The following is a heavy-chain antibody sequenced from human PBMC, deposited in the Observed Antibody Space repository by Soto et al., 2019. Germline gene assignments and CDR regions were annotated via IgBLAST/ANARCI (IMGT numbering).Heavy chain of an antibody. Sequence: SVDVTCQASVGTVSSYAIFWVRQAVGQGLEWMGGIIPIFGTANYAQKFQGRVTITADESTSTAYMELSSLRSEDTAVYYCARDWSGYYCYGMDVWGQGNKVKFSS. CDR2: IIPIFGTA. J-gene: IGHJ6*02. D-gene: IGHD3-3*01. CDR3: ARDWSGYYCYGMDV. V-gene: IGHV1-69*01. CDR1: VGTVSSYA.